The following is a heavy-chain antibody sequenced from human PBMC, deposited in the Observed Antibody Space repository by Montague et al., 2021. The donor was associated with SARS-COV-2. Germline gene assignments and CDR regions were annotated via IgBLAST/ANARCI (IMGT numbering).Heavy chain of an antibody. V-gene: IGHV4-4*07. CDR1: GDSISRYY. CDR3: ARAIWHLDV. CDR2: IYTWGYV. Sequence: SETLSLTCSVSGDSISRYYWSWIRQSDGKGLDWIGRIYTWGYVNYNPALQSRVSMSVDTSKSQVSLNVTSVTAADTAVYYCARAIWHLDVWGRGILVTVSS. J-gene: IGHJ2*01.